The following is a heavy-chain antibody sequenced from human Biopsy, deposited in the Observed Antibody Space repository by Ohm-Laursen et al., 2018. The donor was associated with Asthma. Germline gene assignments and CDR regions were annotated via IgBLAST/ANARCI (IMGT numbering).Heavy chain of an antibody. V-gene: IGHV1-69*13. CDR3: ARKAGSCISRTCYSLDF. J-gene: IGHJ4*02. CDR1: GGTFNTYV. Sequence: SVKVSCKSLGGTFNTYVIGWVRQAPGQGLEWMGGINSVFGTTTYPQKFQDRVTITADDSTSTVHMELSSLRSEDTAVYYCARKAGSCISRTCYSLDFWGQGTLVAVSS. D-gene: IGHD2-2*01. CDR2: INSVFGTT.